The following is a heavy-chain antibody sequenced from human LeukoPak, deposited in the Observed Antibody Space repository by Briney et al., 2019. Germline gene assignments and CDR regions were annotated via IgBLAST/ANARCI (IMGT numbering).Heavy chain of an antibody. CDR2: IYTSGST. CDR3: ATYPYSSSSEEDY. D-gene: IGHD6-6*01. J-gene: IGHJ4*02. Sequence: PSETLSLTCTVSGGSISSGSYYWSWIRQPAGKGLEWIGRIYTSGSTNYNPSLKSRVTISVDTSKNQFSLKPSSVTAADTAVYYCATYPYSSSSEEDYWGQGTLVTVSS. V-gene: IGHV4-61*02. CDR1: GGSISSGSYY.